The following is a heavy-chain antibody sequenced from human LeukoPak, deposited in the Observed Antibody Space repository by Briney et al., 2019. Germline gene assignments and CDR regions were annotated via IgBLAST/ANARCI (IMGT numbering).Heavy chain of an antibody. CDR1: GGSISSAGYY. Sequence: SQTLSLTCTVSGGSISSAGYYWSWIRQHPAKGLEWIGYIYYSGITYYNPSLKSPVTISLDTSKNQFSLKLSSVTAADTAVHYCARGGAPGHHDYANYWGQGTLVTVSS. D-gene: IGHD4-17*01. V-gene: IGHV4-31*01. CDR3: ARGGAPGHHDYANY. J-gene: IGHJ4*02. CDR2: IYYSGIT.